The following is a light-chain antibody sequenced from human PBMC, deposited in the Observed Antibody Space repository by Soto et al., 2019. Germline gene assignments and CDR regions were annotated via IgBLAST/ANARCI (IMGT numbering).Light chain of an antibody. V-gene: IGKV1-5*01. CDR3: QQYDSYSWA. Sequence: DIQMTQSPSSLSASGGERVTITCRASQSVSNWLAWYQQKPGKAPKLRIYDGSSLASGVPSRFSGSGSETEFILTISSLQPDDFATYYCQQYDSYSWAFGQGTKVDIK. CDR1: QSVSNW. CDR2: DGS. J-gene: IGKJ1*01.